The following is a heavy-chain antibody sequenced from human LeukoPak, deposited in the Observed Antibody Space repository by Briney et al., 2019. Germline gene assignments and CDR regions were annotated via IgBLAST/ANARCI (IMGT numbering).Heavy chain of an antibody. J-gene: IGHJ6*02. V-gene: IGHV3-7*03. CDR1: GFTFSSYW. D-gene: IGHD3-16*01. Sequence: GGSLRLSCAASGFTFSSYWMNWARQAPGKGLEWVASINHNGNVNYYVDSVKGRFTIPIDNAKNSLYLQMSNLRAEDTAVYFCARGGGLDVWGQGATVTVSS. CDR3: ARGGGLDV. CDR2: INHNGNVN.